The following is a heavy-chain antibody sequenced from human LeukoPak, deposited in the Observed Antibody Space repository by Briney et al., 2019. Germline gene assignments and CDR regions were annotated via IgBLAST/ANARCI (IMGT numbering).Heavy chain of an antibody. D-gene: IGHD5-12*01. V-gene: IGHV4-59*01. CDR3: ARDSGYDFWFDA. J-gene: IGHJ5*02. Sequence: SETLSLTCTVSGGSINNYYWSWIRQPPGKGLEWMGHSYNSGTTNYNPSLKSRVTISVDTSKNQFTLKLTSVTAADTAVYYCARDSGYDFWFDAWGQGTLVIVSS. CDR1: GGSINNYY. CDR2: SYNSGTT.